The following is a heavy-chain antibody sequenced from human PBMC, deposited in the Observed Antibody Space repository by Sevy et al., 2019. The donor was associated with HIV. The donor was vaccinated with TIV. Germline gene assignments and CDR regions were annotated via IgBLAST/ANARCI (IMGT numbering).Heavy chain of an antibody. CDR2: IYYSGST. D-gene: IGHD4-17*01. J-gene: IGHJ1*01. V-gene: IGHV4-39*01. Sequence: SDTLSLTCTVSGGSISSSSYYWGWIRQPPGKGLEWIGSIYYSGSTYYNPSLKSRVTISVDTSKNQFSLKLSSVTAADTAVYYCARHWGGYGDPRELQHWGQGTLVTVSS. CDR1: GGSISSSSYY. CDR3: ARHWGGYGDPRELQH.